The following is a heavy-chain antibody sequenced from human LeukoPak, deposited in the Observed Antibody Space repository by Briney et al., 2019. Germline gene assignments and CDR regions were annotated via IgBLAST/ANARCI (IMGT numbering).Heavy chain of an antibody. Sequence: GGSLRLSCAASGFTFNTYWMSWVRQAPGKGLEWVANIKQDGSEKYYVDSVKGRFTISRDNAKNSLYLQTNSLRVEDTAVYYCAREPSGSLDCWGQGTLVTVSS. D-gene: IGHD1-26*01. CDR3: AREPSGSLDC. CDR2: IKQDGSEK. CDR1: GFTFNTYW. V-gene: IGHV3-7*01. J-gene: IGHJ4*02.